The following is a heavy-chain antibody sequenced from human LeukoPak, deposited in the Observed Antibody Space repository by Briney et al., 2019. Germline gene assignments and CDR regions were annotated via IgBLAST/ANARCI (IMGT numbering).Heavy chain of an antibody. D-gene: IGHD6-13*01. CDR2: INPNSGGT. V-gene: IGHV1-2*02. CDR3: ARDKVAAASTIDY. CDR1: GYTFTDYY. J-gene: IGHJ4*02. Sequence: ASVKVSCKASGYTFTDYYIHWVRQAPGQGLEWMGWINPNSGGTSCAQEFQGRVTMTRDTSITTAYMELSRLRSGDTAVYYCARDKVAAASTIDYWGQGTLVTVSS.